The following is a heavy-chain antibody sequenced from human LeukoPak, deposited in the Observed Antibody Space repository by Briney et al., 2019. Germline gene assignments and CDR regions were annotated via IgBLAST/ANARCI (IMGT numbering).Heavy chain of an antibody. CDR3: ARGRQNSGSYSDAFDI. J-gene: IGHJ3*02. CDR2: IDTAGRST. D-gene: IGHD1-26*01. V-gene: IGHV3-74*01. Sequence: GGSLRLSCAASGFTFSNYWMHWVRHAPGKGLVWVSRIDTAGRSTSYVDSVKGRFTISRDNAKTSLYLQMNSLRAEDTAVYYCARGRQNSGSYSDAFDIWGQGTMVTVSS. CDR1: GFTFSNYW.